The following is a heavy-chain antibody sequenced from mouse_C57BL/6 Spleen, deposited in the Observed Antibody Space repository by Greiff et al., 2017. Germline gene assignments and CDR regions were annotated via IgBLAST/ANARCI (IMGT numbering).Heavy chain of an antibody. Sequence: VQLKESGPVLVKPGASVKMSCKASGYTFTDYYMNWVKQSHGKSLEWIGVINPYNGGTSYNQKFKGKATLTVDKSSSTAYMELNSLTSEDSAVYYCARYYDYGSSPYYFDYWGQGTTLTVSS. CDR2: INPYNGGT. V-gene: IGHV1-19*01. CDR3: ARYYDYGSSPYYFDY. CDR1: GYTFTDYY. J-gene: IGHJ2*01. D-gene: IGHD1-1*01.